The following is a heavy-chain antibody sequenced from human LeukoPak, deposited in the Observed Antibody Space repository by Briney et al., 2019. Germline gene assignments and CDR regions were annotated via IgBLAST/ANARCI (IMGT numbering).Heavy chain of an antibody. Sequence: SETLSLTCTVSGGSISSGDYYWSWIRQPPGKGLAWIGYIYYSGSTYYNPSLKSRVTISVDTSKNQFSLKLSSVTAADTAVYYCARVIWSGYLYAFDIWGQGTMVTVSS. CDR2: IYYSGST. CDR1: GGSISSGDYY. J-gene: IGHJ3*02. V-gene: IGHV4-30-4*08. D-gene: IGHD3-3*01. CDR3: ARVIWSGYLYAFDI.